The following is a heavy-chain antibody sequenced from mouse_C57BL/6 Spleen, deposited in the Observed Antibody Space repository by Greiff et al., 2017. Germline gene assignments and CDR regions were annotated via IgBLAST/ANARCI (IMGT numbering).Heavy chain of an antibody. J-gene: IGHJ4*01. Sequence: QVQLQQPGAGLVKPGASVKMSCTASGYTFTSYWITWVHQTPGQGLEWIGAICPGSGSTNYNEKFKSKATLTVDTSSSTAYMQLSSLTSEDSAVDYYERGGACRYAMDYWGQGTSVTVSA. CDR3: ERGGACRYAMDY. CDR1: GYTFTSYW. V-gene: IGHV1-55*01. CDR2: ICPGSGST.